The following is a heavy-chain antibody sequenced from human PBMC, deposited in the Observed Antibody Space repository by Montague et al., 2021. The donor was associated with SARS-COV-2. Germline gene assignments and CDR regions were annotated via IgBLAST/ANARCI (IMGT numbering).Heavy chain of an antibody. CDR3: ARGGYYDNTGYYSDYYYNMDV. CDR1: GGSIDSFY. D-gene: IGHD3-22*01. CDR2: IFHSGST. Sequence: SETLSLTCTVSGGSIDSFYWSWIRRPPGKGLEWIGCIFHSGSTYYNPSXXSRVSMSVDTSKNQFSLRLSSLTAADTAVYYCARGGYYDNTGYYSDYYYNMDVWGQGTTVTVSS. V-gene: IGHV4-59*01. J-gene: IGHJ6*02.